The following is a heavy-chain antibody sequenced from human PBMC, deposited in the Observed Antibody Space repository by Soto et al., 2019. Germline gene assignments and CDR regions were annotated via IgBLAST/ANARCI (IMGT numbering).Heavy chain of an antibody. D-gene: IGHD3-9*01. CDR1: GGTFSSYA. Sequence: SVKVSCKASGGTFSSYAISWVRQAPGQGLEWMGGIIPIFGTANYAQKFQGRVTITADESTSTAYMELSSLRSEDTAVYYCARGRDILTGLNYWGQGTLVTVSS. V-gene: IGHV1-69*13. CDR2: IIPIFGTA. CDR3: ARGRDILTGLNY. J-gene: IGHJ4*02.